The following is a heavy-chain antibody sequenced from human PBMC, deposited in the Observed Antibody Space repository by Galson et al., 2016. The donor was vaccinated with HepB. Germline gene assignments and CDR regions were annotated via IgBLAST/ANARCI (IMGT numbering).Heavy chain of an antibody. Sequence: TLSLTCTVSSGSINTGGYYWGWIRQHPGKALEWIGSIYYTGSTFYNPSLESRVTISVDSSRNHLSLTLNFVNAADTAVYYCARSAGWVTGLLYSWGQGTLVIVSS. CDR3: ARSAGWVTGLLYS. CDR1: SGSINTGGYY. CDR2: IYYTGST. J-gene: IGHJ4*02. V-gene: IGHV4-31*03. D-gene: IGHD2-21*02.